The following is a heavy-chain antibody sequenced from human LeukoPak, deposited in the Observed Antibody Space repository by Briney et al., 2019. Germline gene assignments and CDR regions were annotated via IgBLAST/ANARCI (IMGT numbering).Heavy chain of an antibody. V-gene: IGHV3-30-3*01. CDR3: ARDLGGATDY. J-gene: IGHJ4*02. Sequence: GRSLRLSCAASEFTFSSYAMHWVRQAPGKGLKWVAVISYDGSNKYYADSVKGRFTISRDNSKNTLYLQMNSLRAEDTAVYYCARDLGGATDYWGQGTLVTVSS. CDR2: ISYDGSNK. CDR1: EFTFSSYA. D-gene: IGHD1-26*01.